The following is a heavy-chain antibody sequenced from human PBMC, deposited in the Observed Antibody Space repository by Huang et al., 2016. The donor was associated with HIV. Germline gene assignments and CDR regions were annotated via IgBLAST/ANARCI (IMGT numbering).Heavy chain of an antibody. CDR2: IYYSGST. J-gene: IGHJ4*02. CDR3: ARLPGSITMIRGVITDPY. Sequence: QLQLQESGPGLVKPSETLSLTCTVSGGSIRSDNFYWGWIRQPPGKGLAWIGCIYYSGSTYYNPSVKRRVTITGDTSKNHFSLRMRSVTAADTAVYYCARLPGSITMIRGVITDPYWGQGTLVTVSP. V-gene: IGHV4-39*02. CDR1: GGSIRSDNFY. D-gene: IGHD3-10*01.